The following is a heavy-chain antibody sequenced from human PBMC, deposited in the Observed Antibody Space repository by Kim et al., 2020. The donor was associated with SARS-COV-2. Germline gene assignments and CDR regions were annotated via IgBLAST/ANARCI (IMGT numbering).Heavy chain of an antibody. CDR1: GGSFSGYY. CDR2: INHSGST. D-gene: IGHD3-10*01. Sequence: SETLSLTCAVYGGSFSGYYWSWIRQPPGKGLEWIGEINHSGSTNYNPSLKSRVTISVDTSKNQFSLKLSSVTAADTAVYYCARVYGSGSYYYPVGFDPWG. J-gene: IGHJ5*02. CDR3: ARVYGSGSYYYPVGFDP. V-gene: IGHV4-34*01.